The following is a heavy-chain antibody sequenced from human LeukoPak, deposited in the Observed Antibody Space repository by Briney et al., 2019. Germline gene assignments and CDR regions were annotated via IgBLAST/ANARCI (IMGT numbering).Heavy chain of an antibody. J-gene: IGHJ4*02. CDR1: GYTVTTYD. Sequence: ASVKVSCKASGYTVTTYDINWLRQATGQGLEWMGWMNPNSGYTGYAQKFQGRVTITRDTSISTAYMELSSLRSEDTAVYYCARVAGSIDYWGQGTLVTVSS. CDR2: MNPNSGYT. V-gene: IGHV1-8*03. D-gene: IGHD6-19*01. CDR3: ARVAGSIDY.